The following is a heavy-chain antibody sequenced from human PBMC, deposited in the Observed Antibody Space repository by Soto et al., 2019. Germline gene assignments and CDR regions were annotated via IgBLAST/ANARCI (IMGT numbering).Heavy chain of an antibody. V-gene: IGHV1-69*06. CDR3: ARELYTSTWNKVTYLDL. CDR2: SVPIFGTP. Sequence: QVQLVQSEAEVRKPGSSVKVSCKVSGGSFTTYPISWVRQPPGQGLEWMGASVPIFGTPNYALKFQDRVTIAANRSTTTIYMELRGLKSEDTAVYYCARELYTSTWNKVTYLDLWGRGTLVAVSS. D-gene: IGHD1-1*01. J-gene: IGHJ2*01. CDR1: GGSFTTYP.